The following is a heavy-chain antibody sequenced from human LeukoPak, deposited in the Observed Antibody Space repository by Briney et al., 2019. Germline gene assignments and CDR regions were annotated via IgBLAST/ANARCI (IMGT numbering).Heavy chain of an antibody. V-gene: IGHV4-34*01. D-gene: IGHD5-18*01. CDR3: ARGGRSPDTARRAFDI. Sequence: SETLCLTCAVYGGSFSGYYWSWIRQPPGKGLEWIGEINHSGSTNYNPSLKSRVTISVDTSKNQFSLKLSSVTAADTAVYYCARGGRSPDTARRAFDIWGQGTMVTVSS. J-gene: IGHJ3*02. CDR1: GGSFSGYY. CDR2: INHSGST.